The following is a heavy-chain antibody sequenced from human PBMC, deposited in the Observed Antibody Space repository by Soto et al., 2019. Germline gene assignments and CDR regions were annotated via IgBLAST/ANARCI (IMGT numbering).Heavy chain of an antibody. V-gene: IGHV3-23*01. J-gene: IGHJ4*02. CDR2: ISGSGGST. CDR1: GFTFSSYA. Sequence: EVQLLESGGGLVQPGGSLRLSCAASGFTFSSYAMSWVRQAPGKGLEWVSAISGSGGSTYYADSVKGRFTISRDNSKNTLYLQMNSLRAEDTAVYYCAKAPHYYDSCGYYYDGAAEYWGQGTLVTVSS. D-gene: IGHD3-22*01. CDR3: AKAPHYYDSCGYYYDGAAEY.